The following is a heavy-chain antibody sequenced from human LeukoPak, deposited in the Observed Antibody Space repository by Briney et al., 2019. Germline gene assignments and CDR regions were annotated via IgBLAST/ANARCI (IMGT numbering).Heavy chain of an antibody. D-gene: IGHD2-15*01. V-gene: IGHV4-59*08. CDR3: ARASGVVVAAPEAPKFDY. CDR2: IYYSGST. J-gene: IGHJ4*02. CDR1: GGSISSYY. Sequence: PSETLSLTCTVSGGSISSYYWSWIRQPPGKGLEWIGYIYYSGSTDYNSSLKSRVTMSIDTSKNQFYLKLSSATAADTAVYYCARASGVVVAAPEAPKFDYWGQGTLVTVSS.